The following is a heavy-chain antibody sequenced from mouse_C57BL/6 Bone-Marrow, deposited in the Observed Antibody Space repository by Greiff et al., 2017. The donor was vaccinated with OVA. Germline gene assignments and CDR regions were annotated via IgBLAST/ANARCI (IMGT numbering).Heavy chain of an antibody. CDR3: ARESLYYGNYWYFDV. CDR2: IYYSGTI. D-gene: IGHD2-1*01. CDR1: GISITTGNYR. V-gene: IGHV3-5*01. J-gene: IGHJ1*03. Sequence: EVKLQESGPGLVKPSQTVFLTCTVTGISITTGNYRWSWIRQFPGNKLEWIGYIYYSGTITYNPSLTSRTTITRDTPKNQFFLEMNSLTAEDTATYYCARESLYYGNYWYFDVWGTGTTVTVSS.